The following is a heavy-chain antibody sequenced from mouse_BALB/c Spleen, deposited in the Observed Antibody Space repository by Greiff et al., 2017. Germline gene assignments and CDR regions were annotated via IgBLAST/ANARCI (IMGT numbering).Heavy chain of an antibody. J-gene: IGHJ3*01. D-gene: IGHD2-4*01. Sequence: QVQLQQSGAELVRPGSSVKISCKASGYAFSSYWMNWVKQRSGQGLEWIGWFYPGSGSIKYNEKFKDKATLTADKSSSTVYMELSRLTSEDSAVYYCARHEAPYDYDMAWFAYWGQGTLVTVSA. V-gene: IGHV1-62-2*01. CDR3: ARHEAPYDYDMAWFAY. CDR2: FYPGSGSI. CDR1: GYAFSSYW.